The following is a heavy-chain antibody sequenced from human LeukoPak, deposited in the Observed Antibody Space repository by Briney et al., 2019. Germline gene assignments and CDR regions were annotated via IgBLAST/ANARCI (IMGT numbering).Heavy chain of an antibody. J-gene: IGHJ2*01. CDR3: AKDLRYFDWLSPSWYFDL. CDR1: GFTFSNAW. Sequence: GGSLRLSCAASGFTFSNAWMSWVRQAPGKGLEWVAFIRYDGSNKYYADSVKGRFTISRDNSKNTLYLQMNSLRAEDTAVYYCAKDLRYFDWLSPSWYFDLWGRGTLVTVSS. V-gene: IGHV3-30*02. CDR2: IRYDGSNK. D-gene: IGHD3-9*01.